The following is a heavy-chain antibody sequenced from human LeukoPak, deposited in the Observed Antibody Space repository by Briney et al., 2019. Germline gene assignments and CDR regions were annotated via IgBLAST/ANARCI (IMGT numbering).Heavy chain of an antibody. V-gene: IGHV3-15*01. CDR3: TAGEGFTDFDS. J-gene: IGHJ4*02. Sequence: GGSLRLSCAASGFSFSNAWMSWVRPAPGKGLEWVGRIKRETDGGTTAYTAPVKGRFSISRDDSKNTVFLQMSSLKTEDTAVYYCTAGEGFTDFDSWGQGTLVTVSS. CDR1: GFSFSNAW. CDR2: IKRETDGGTT. D-gene: IGHD3-16*01.